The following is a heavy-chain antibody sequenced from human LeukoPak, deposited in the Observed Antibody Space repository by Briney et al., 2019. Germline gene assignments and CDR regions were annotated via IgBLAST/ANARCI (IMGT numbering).Heavy chain of an antibody. Sequence: GGSLRLSCAASGFTFSSYAMSWVRQAPGKGLEWVSAISGSGGSTYYADSVKGRFTISRDNSKNTLYLQMNSLRAEDTAVYYCAKDHGGTSRVLRFLEWLSRQHLDYWGQGTLVTVSS. D-gene: IGHD3-3*01. CDR1: GFTFSSYA. CDR2: ISGSGGST. J-gene: IGHJ4*02. CDR3: AKDHGGTSRVLRFLEWLSRQHLDY. V-gene: IGHV3-23*01.